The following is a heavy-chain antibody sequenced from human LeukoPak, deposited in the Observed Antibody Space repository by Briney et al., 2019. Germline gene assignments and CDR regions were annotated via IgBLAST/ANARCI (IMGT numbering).Heavy chain of an antibody. Sequence: GGSRRLSCAASGFTFSSYWMSWVRQAPGKGLEWVANIKQDGSEKYYVDSVKGRFTISRDNAKNSLYLQMNSLRAEDTAVYYCARDSRGIVGATNDYWGQGTLVTVSS. J-gene: IGHJ4*02. CDR3: ARDSRGIVGATNDY. V-gene: IGHV3-7*01. CDR1: GFTFSSYW. D-gene: IGHD1-26*01. CDR2: IKQDGSEK.